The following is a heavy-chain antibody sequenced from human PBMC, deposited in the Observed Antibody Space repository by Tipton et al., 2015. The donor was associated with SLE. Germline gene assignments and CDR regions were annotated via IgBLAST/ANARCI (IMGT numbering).Heavy chain of an antibody. CDR1: GFTFSSYA. CDR3: AREARGIVATS. V-gene: IGHV3-30*14. CDR2: ISYDGSNK. Sequence: SLRLSCAASGFTFSSYAMHWVRQAPGKGLEWVAVISYDGSNKYYADSVKGRFTISRDNSKNTLYLQMNSLRAEDTAVYYCAREARGIVATSWGQGTLVTVSS. J-gene: IGHJ4*02. D-gene: IGHD5-12*01.